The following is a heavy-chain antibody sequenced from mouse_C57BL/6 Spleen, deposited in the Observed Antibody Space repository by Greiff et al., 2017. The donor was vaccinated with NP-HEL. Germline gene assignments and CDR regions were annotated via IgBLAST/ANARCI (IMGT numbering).Heavy chain of an antibody. J-gene: IGHJ4*01. CDR1: GYSFTGYY. D-gene: IGHD2-5*01. CDR3: ARKDYSNYDAMDY. V-gene: IGHV1-42*01. Sequence: EVQLQQSGPELVKPGASVKISCKASGYSFTGYYMNWVKQSPEKSLEWIGEINPSTGGTTYNQKFKAKATLTVDKSSSTAYMQLKSLTSEDSAVYDCARKDYSNYDAMDYWGQGTSVTVSS. CDR2: INPSTGGT.